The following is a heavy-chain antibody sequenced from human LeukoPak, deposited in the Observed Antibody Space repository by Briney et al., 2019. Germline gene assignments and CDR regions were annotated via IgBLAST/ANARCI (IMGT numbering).Heavy chain of an antibody. CDR3: ARGSYSSGWYGRYYYYGMDV. Sequence: SETLSLTCTVFGGSISSYYWSWIRQPPGKGLEWIGYIYYSGSTNYNPSLKSRVTISVDTSKNQFSLKLSSVTAADTAVYYCARGSYSSGWYGRYYYYGMDVWGQGTTVTVSS. V-gene: IGHV4-59*01. CDR1: GGSISSYY. CDR2: IYYSGST. D-gene: IGHD6-19*01. J-gene: IGHJ6*02.